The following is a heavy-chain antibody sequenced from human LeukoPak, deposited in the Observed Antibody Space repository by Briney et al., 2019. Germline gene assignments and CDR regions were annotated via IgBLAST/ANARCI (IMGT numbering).Heavy chain of an antibody. CDR1: GFTFSDYY. CDR2: ISSSGSTI. Sequence: PGGSLRLSCAASGFTFSDYYMSWIRQAPGKGLEWVSYISSSGSTIYYADSVKGRFTISRDNAKNSLYLQMNSLRAEDTAVYYCAKGDYDFWSGPLHYGMDVWGQGTTVTVSS. D-gene: IGHD3-3*01. J-gene: IGHJ6*02. V-gene: IGHV3-11*01. CDR3: AKGDYDFWSGPLHYGMDV.